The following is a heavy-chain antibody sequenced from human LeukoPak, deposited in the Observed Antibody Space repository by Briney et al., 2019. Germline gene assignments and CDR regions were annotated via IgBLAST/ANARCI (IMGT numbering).Heavy chain of an antibody. V-gene: IGHV4-30-4*08. CDR1: GGSISSSDYY. CDR2: IYYSGST. CDR3: AREYTNYVAFDI. D-gene: IGHD4-11*01. Sequence: SETLSLTCTVSGGSISSSDYYWSWIRQPPGKGLEWIGYIYYSGSTYYNPSLKSRATISLDTSKNQFSLKLSSVTAADTAVYYCAREYTNYVAFDIWGQGTMVTVSS. J-gene: IGHJ3*02.